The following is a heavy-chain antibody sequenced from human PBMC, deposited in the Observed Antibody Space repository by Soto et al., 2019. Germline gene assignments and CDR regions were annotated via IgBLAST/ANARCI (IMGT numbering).Heavy chain of an antibody. CDR1: GGSISSSSYY. V-gene: IGHV4-39*01. D-gene: IGHD6-19*01. Sequence: QLQLQESGPGLVKPSETLSLTCTVSGGSISSSSYYWGWIRQPPGKGLEWIGSIYYSGSTYYNPSLKRRVTISVDTSKNQSSLKLSSVTAADTAVYYCARHAIAVDGEYFDYWGQGTLVTVSS. J-gene: IGHJ4*02. CDR2: IYYSGST. CDR3: ARHAIAVDGEYFDY.